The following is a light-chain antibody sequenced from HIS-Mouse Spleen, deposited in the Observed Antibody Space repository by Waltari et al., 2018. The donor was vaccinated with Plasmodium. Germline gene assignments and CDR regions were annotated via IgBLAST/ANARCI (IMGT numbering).Light chain of an antibody. CDR2: DDS. V-gene: IGLV3-21*02. CDR1: KIGSKS. CDR3: QVWDSSSDHVV. J-gene: IGLJ2*01. Sequence: SYVLTQPPSVSVAPGPTARITWGGDKIGSKSLQGYQQKPGQAPVLVVYDDSDRPSGIPERFSGSNSGNTATLTISRVEAGDEADYYCQVWDSSSDHVVFGGGTKLTVL.